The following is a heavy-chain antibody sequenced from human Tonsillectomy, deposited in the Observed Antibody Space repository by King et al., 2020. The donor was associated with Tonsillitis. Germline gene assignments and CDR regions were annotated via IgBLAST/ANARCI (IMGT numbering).Heavy chain of an antibody. CDR2: IYYSGST. Sequence: MQLQESGPGLVKPSETLSLTCTVSGGSISSYYWSWIRQPPGKGLEWIGYIYYSGSTNYNPSLKSRVTISVDTSKNQFSLKLSSVTAADTAVYYCAIQRGYSYGLDYWGQGTLVTVSS. V-gene: IGHV4-59*01. CDR3: AIQRGYSYGLDY. J-gene: IGHJ4*02. CDR1: GGSISSYY. D-gene: IGHD5-18*01.